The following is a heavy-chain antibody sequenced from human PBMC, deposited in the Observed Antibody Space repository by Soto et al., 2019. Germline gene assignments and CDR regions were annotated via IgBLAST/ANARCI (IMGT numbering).Heavy chain of an antibody. V-gene: IGHV4-34*01. CDR2: INHSGST. D-gene: IGHD3-22*01. Sequence: SETLSLTCAVYGGSFSGYYWSWIRQPPGKGLEWIGEINHSGSTNYNPSLKSRVTISVDTSKNQFSLKLSSVTAADTAVYYCARVNRSSGYLAYWGQGTLVTVSS. CDR3: ARVNRSSGYLAY. CDR1: GGSFSGYY. J-gene: IGHJ4*02.